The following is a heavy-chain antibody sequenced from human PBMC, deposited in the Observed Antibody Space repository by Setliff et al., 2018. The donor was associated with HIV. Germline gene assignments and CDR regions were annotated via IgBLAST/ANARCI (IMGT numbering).Heavy chain of an antibody. Sequence: ASVKVSCKASGYTFTGYRMHWVRQAPGQGLEWMGWINPHSGGTKYAQKFQGRVTMTKDTSISAAYMELSRLRSDDTAVYYCARVDCSSTRCYAFDIWGQGTMVTVSS. CDR2: INPHSGGT. J-gene: IGHJ3*02. V-gene: IGHV1-2*02. CDR3: ARVDCSSTRCYAFDI. D-gene: IGHD2-2*01. CDR1: GYTFTGYR.